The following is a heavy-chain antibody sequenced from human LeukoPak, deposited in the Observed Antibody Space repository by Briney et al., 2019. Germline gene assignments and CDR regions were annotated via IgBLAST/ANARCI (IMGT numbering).Heavy chain of an antibody. CDR1: GYTFTNYW. D-gene: IGHD2-15*01. CDR3: AKRGYCSGGRCLHFDY. Sequence: GESLKISCKGSGYTFTNYWIAWVRQMPGKGPEWMGIIYPGDSETRYSPSFQGQVTISADKSISTAYLQWSSLKASDTAMYYCAKRGYCSGGRCLHFDYWGQGTLVTVSS. V-gene: IGHV5-51*01. CDR2: IYPGDSET. J-gene: IGHJ4*02.